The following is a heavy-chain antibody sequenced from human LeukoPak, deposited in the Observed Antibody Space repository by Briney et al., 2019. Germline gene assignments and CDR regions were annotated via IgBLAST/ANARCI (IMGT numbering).Heavy chain of an antibody. V-gene: IGHV4-59*08. CDR2: IYYSGST. CDR3: ARHDPGVEVRGVIPAY. D-gene: IGHD3-10*01. Sequence: TPSETLSLTCTVSGGSISSYYWSWIRQPPGKGLEWIGYIYYSGSTNYNPSLKNRVTISVDTSKNQFSLKLSSVTAADTAVYYCARHDPGVEVRGVIPAYWGQGTLVTVSS. J-gene: IGHJ4*02. CDR1: GGSISSYY.